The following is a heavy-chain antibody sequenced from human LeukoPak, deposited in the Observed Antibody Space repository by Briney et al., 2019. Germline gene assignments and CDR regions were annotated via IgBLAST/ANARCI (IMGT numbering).Heavy chain of an antibody. CDR2: ISSSSSYI. Sequence: GGSLRLSCAASGFTFSSYSMNWVRHAPGKGLEWGSSISSSSSYIYYADSVKGRFTSSRDNAKNSLYLQMNSLRAEDTAVYYCAREPSPDYYDSSGNDYWGQGTLVTVSS. CDR3: AREPSPDYYDSSGNDY. V-gene: IGHV3-21*01. J-gene: IGHJ4*02. D-gene: IGHD3-22*01. CDR1: GFTFSSYS.